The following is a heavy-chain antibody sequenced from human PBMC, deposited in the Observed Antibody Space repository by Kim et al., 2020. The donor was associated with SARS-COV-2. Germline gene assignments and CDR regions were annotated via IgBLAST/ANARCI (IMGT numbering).Heavy chain of an antibody. J-gene: IGHJ4*02. CDR1: GGSFSGYY. CDR3: ARGVYDYVWGSSKFDY. D-gene: IGHD3-16*01. Sequence: SETLSLTCAVYGGSFSGYYWSWIRQPPGKGLEWIGEINHSGSTNYNPSLKSRVTISVDTSKNQFSLKLSSVTAADTAVYYCARGVYDYVWGSSKFDYWGQGTLVTVSS. V-gene: IGHV4-34*01. CDR2: INHSGST.